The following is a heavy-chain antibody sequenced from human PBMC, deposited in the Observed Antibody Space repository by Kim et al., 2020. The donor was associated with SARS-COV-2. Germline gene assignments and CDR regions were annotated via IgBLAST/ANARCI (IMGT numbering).Heavy chain of an antibody. D-gene: IGHD6-13*01. J-gene: IGHJ6*02. CDR1: GFTFSDYY. Sequence: GGSLRLSCAASGFTFSDYYMSWIRQAPGKGLEWVSYISSSSSYTNYADSVKGRFTISRDNAKNSLYLQINSLRAEDTAVYYCARVVFGYSGSWYLRLPYCYGMYVWGQGTTVTVSS. CDR3: ARVVFGYSGSWYLRLPYCYGMYV. CDR2: ISSSSSYT. V-gene: IGHV3-11*06.